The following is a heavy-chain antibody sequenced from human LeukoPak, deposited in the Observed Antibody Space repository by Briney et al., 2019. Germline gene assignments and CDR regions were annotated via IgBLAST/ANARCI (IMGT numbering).Heavy chain of an antibody. V-gene: IGHV3-74*01. J-gene: IGHJ4*02. CDR2: INSDGSTT. Sequence: PWGSLRLSCAASGFTFSSYWMHWVRQAPGKGLVWVSRINSDGSTTNYADSVKGRFTISRDNAKNTLYLQMNSLRADDTAVYYWARSRWLDGFEYWGQGTLVTVSS. CDR3: ARSRWLDGFEY. D-gene: IGHD6-19*01. CDR1: GFTFSSYW.